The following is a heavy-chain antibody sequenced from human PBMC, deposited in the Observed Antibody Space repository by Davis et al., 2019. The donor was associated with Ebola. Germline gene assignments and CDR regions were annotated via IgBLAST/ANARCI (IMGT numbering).Heavy chain of an antibody. D-gene: IGHD3-3*01. CDR1: GFTFRNYW. CDR2: IKHDGSKK. V-gene: IGHV3-7*01. CDR3: ATLKIFGVVYDY. Sequence: GESLKISCAGSGFTFRNYWMSWVRQAPGKGLEWVANIKHDGSKKYYVDSVKGRFIISRDNTQNSLSLQMNSLRPEDTAVYFCATLKIFGVVYDYWGQGTLVTVSS. J-gene: IGHJ4*02.